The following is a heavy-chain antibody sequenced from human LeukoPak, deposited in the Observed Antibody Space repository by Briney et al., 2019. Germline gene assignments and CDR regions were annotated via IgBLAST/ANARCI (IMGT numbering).Heavy chain of an antibody. CDR3: ARNPVSSGWYPIDY. V-gene: IGHV7-4-1*02. Sequence: GASVKVSCKASGYTFTSYAMNWVRQAPGQGLEWMGWINTNTGNPTYAQGFTGRFVFSLDTSVSTAYLQISSLKAEDTAVYYCARNPVSSGWYPIDYWGQGTLVTVSP. CDR1: GYTFTSYA. J-gene: IGHJ4*02. CDR2: INTNTGNP. D-gene: IGHD6-19*01.